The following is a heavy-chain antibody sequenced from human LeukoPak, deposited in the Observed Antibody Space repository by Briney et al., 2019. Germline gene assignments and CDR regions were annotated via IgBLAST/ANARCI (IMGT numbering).Heavy chain of an antibody. V-gene: IGHV4-59*08. CDR2: IYYSGST. J-gene: IGHJ6*03. Sequence: SETLSLTCTVSGGSIRIYYWSWIRQPPGKGLEWIGYIYYSGSTNYNPSLKSRVTISVDTSQNHFSLKLSSVTAAATAVYYCARRGPVTTPYYYYYMDVWGKGTTVTVSS. D-gene: IGHD4-17*01. CDR1: GGSIRIYY. CDR3: ARRGPVTTPYYYYYMDV.